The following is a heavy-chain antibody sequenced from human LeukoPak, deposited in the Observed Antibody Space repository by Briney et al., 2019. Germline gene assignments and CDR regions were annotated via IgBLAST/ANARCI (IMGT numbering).Heavy chain of an antibody. V-gene: IGHV4-4*07. CDR3: ARHTSYGGNSAFGF. J-gene: IGHJ4*02. CDR1: GGSISSYY. CDR2: IYTSGST. D-gene: IGHD4-23*01. Sequence: SENLSLTCTVSGGSISSYYWSWIRQPAGKGLEWIGRIYTSGSTNYNPSLKSRVTISVDTSRNQFSLKLSSVAAADTAVYYCARHTSYGGNSAFGFWGQGTLVTVSS.